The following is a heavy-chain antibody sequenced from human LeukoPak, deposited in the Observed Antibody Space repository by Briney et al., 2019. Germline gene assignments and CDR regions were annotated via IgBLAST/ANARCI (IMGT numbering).Heavy chain of an antibody. V-gene: IGHV1-46*01. Sequence: ASVKVSRKASGYTFTNYYLHWVRQAPGQGLEWMGIINPSGGSTSYEQKFQGRVTLTRDTSTSTVYMDLSSLRSEDTAVYYCARDIQGTGSNIDYWGQGTLVTVSS. CDR1: GYTFTNYY. CDR3: ARDIQGTGSNIDY. CDR2: INPSGGST. J-gene: IGHJ4*02. D-gene: IGHD1-26*01.